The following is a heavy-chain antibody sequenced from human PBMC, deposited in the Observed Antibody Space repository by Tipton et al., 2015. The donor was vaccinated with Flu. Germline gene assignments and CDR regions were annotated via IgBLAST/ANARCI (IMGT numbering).Heavy chain of an antibody. V-gene: IGHV4-38-2*01. Sequence: GEALGSNYYWGWIRQPPGKGLEWIGNIFHSGNTYHNPSLKSRVTISVDTSKNHFSLKLSSVTAADTAVYFCVRRDYSNYVSEPKNWFDSWGQGALVIVSS. J-gene: IGHJ5*01. CDR1: GEALGSNYY. CDR3: VRRDYSNYVSEPKNWFDS. CDR2: IFHSGNT. D-gene: IGHD4-11*01.